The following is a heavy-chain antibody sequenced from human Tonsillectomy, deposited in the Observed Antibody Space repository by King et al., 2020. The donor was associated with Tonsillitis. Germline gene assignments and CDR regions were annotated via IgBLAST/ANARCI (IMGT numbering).Heavy chain of an antibody. CDR3: ARRDGALDYYYYGLDV. V-gene: IGHV3-30-3*01. Sequence: QLVQSGGGVVQPGRSLRLSCAASGFTFSNYAMHWVRQAPGKGLEWVAVISYEGSNKYYADSVKGRFTISSDNSKKPLHLQMNSLRAEDTAVYYCARRDGALDYYYYGLDVWGQGTTVAVSS. CDR2: ISYEGSNK. J-gene: IGHJ6*02. D-gene: IGHD4-17*01. CDR1: GFTFSNYA.